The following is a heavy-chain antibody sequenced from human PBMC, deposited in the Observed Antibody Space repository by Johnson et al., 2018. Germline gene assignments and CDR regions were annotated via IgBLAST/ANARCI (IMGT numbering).Heavy chain of an antibody. V-gene: IGHV3-66*02. J-gene: IGHJ3*02. D-gene: IGHD4-17*01. CDR2: IYSGGST. CDR1: GFTFSSYA. CDR3: ASHHDYGDSPAFDI. Sequence: VQLVESGGGVVQPGGSLRLSCAASGFTFSSYAMSWVRQAPGKGLEWVSAIYSGGSTYYADSVKGRFTISRDNSKNTLYLQMNSLRAEDTAVYYCASHHDYGDSPAFDIWGQGTMVTVSS.